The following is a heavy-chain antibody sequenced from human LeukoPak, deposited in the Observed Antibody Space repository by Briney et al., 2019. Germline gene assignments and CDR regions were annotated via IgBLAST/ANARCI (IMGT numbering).Heavy chain of an antibody. CDR3: AREVDDSSCLDPDY. V-gene: IGHV7-4-1*02. CDR1: GYTFTSYA. J-gene: IGHJ4*02. Sequence: ASVKVSCKASGYTFTSYAMNWVRQAPGQGLEWMGWIATNTGSPTYAQGFTGRFVFSLDTSVSTAYLQISRLKAEDTAVYYCAREVDDSSCLDPDYWGQGTLVTVSS. CDR2: IATNTGSP. D-gene: IGHD3-22*01.